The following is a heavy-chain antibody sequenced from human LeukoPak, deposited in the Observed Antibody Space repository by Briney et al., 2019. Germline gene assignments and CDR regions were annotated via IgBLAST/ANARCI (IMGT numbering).Heavy chain of an antibody. CDR3: ARGRGYNRYFDY. J-gene: IGHJ4*02. V-gene: IGHV4-34*01. Sequence: SETLSLTCAVYGGSFSGYYWSWIRQPPGKGLEWIGEINHSGSTNYNPSLKSRITISVDTSKNQFSLKLSSVTAADTAVYYCARGRGYNRYFDYWGQGTLVTVSS. CDR2: INHSGST. CDR1: GGSFSGYY. D-gene: IGHD1-1*01.